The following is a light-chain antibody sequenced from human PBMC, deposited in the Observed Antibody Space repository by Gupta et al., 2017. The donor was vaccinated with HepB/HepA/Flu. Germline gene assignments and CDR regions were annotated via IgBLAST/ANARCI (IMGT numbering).Light chain of an antibody. CDR1: QSISSY. J-gene: IGKJ2*01. Sequence: QMTQSPSSLSASVGDRVTLTCRASQSISSYLNWYQQKPGKAPKLLIYAASSLQSGVPSRFSGSGSGTDFTLTISSLQPEDFATYYCQQSYSTPPTFGQGTKLEIK. V-gene: IGKV1-39*01. CDR3: QQSYSTPPT. CDR2: AAS.